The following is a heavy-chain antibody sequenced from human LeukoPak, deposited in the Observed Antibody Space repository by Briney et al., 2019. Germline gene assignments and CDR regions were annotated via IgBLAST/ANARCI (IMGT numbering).Heavy chain of an antibody. V-gene: IGHV4-59*01. Sequence: SETLSLTCTVSGASINSYYWSWIRQPPGKGLEWIGYIYSSGSTNYNPSLKSRVTISVDTSKNQFSLKLTSMTAADTAVYYCARDRATVTNDYWFDPWGQGTLVTVSS. D-gene: IGHD4-11*01. J-gene: IGHJ5*02. CDR2: IYSSGST. CDR1: GASINSYY. CDR3: ARDRATVTNDYWFDP.